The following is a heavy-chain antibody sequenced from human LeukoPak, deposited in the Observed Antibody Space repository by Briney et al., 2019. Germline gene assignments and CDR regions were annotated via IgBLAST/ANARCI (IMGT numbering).Heavy chain of an antibody. V-gene: IGHV3-74*01. Sequence: AGGSLSLSCAASGFTFRSYWMHWVRQAPGKGLVWVSRINSDESATTYADSVEGRFTISRDNAKNTLYLQMNSLRAEDTAVYYCARVGKGYSYGYYYYGMDVWGQGTTVTVSS. CDR2: INSDESAT. CDR1: GFTFRSYW. CDR3: ARVGKGYSYGYYYYGMDV. D-gene: IGHD5-18*01. J-gene: IGHJ6*02.